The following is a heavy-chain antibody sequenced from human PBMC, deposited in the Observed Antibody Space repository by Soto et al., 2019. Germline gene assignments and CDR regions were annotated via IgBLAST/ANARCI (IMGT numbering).Heavy chain of an antibody. CDR1: GGSISSFF. J-gene: IGHJ4*02. CDR3: ARLGSCSGGSCYYFDY. D-gene: IGHD2-15*01. Sequence: SETLSFTCTVSGGSISSFFWSWIRQPPGKGLEWIGYIYYSGSTSYNPSLKSRITISVDTSKNQFSLKLSSVTAADAAVYYCARLGSCSGGSCYYFDYWGQGALVTVSS. CDR2: IYYSGST. V-gene: IGHV4-59*08.